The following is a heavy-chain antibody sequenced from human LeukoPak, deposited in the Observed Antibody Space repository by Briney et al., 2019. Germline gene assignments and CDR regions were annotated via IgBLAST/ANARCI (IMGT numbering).Heavy chain of an antibody. Sequence: PGGSLRLSCAASGFTFSSYSMNWARQAPGKGLEWVSFIISSSSYIYYASSVKGRFTISRDNAKNTLYLQLNSLRAEDTAVYYCGAGNWKSAFWSGTHLKDYWGQGTMVTVSS. D-gene: IGHD3-3*01. J-gene: IGHJ4*02. CDR3: GAGNWKSAFWSGTHLKDY. CDR1: GFTFSSYS. V-gene: IGHV3-21*01. CDR2: IISSSSYI.